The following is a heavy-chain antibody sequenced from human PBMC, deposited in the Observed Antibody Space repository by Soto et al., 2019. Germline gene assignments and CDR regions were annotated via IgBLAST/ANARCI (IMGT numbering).Heavy chain of an antibody. V-gene: IGHV3-23*01. CDR1: GFMFENYA. CDR2: VRGNSYGA. J-gene: IGHJ5*02. Sequence: GGSLRLSCAASGFMFENYAMIWVRQSPGKGLEWVATVRGNSYGAYYADSVRGRFIISRDNSKNTMSLQLNSLRDDDTAIYYCAKGKSENGVDWLDPWGPGTLVTVSS. D-gene: IGHD2-8*01. CDR3: AKGKSENGVDWLDP.